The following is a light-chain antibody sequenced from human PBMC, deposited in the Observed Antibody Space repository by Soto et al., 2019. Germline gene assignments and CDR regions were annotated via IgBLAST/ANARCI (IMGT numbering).Light chain of an antibody. CDR3: QQYNNWPRT. J-gene: IGKJ1*01. Sequence: SQSPCTLSLYTGERATLSCRASQSVSSRYLAWYQQKPGRAPRLLIYATSSRATGIPDRFSGSGSGTEFTLTISSLQSEDFAVYYCQQYNNWPRTFAQGTKVAIK. V-gene: IGKV3D-15*01. CDR1: QSVSSRY. CDR2: ATS.